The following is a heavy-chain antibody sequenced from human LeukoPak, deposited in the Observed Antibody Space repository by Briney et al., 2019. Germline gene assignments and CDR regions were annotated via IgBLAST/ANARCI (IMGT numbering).Heavy chain of an antibody. V-gene: IGHV3-30*04. CDR1: GFTFSSYA. CDR3: ARDHAYSSGYRNYYYYGMDV. CDR2: ISYDGSNK. Sequence: GRSLRLSCAASGFTFSSYAMHWVRQAPGKGLEWVAVISYDGSNKYYADSVKGRFTISRDNSKNTLYLQMNSLRAEDTAVYYCARDHAYSSGYRNYYYYGMDVWGKGTTVTVSS. J-gene: IGHJ6*04. D-gene: IGHD6-19*01.